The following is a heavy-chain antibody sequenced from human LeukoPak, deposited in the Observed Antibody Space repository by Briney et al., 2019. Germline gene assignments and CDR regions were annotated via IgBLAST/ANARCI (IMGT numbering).Heavy chain of an antibody. J-gene: IGHJ6*03. CDR1: GFTFSSYA. CDR3: ARDQRGYLYYMDV. CDR2: VIGSGGSA. Sequence: AGGSLRLSCAASGFTFSSYAMTWVRQVPGKGLEWVSTVIGSGGSANYADSVRGRFTISRDNSKNTVYLQMNSLGAEDTAVYYCARDQRGYLYYMDVWGKGTTVTISS. D-gene: IGHD1-1*01. V-gene: IGHV3-23*01.